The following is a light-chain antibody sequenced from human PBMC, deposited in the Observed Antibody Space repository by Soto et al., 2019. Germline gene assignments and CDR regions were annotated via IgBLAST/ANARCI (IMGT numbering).Light chain of an antibody. CDR1: SSGVGEYKY. Sequence: QSALTQPASVSGSPGQSITISCTESSSGVGEYKYVSWYQQHPGTAPRLIIYDVGNRPSGVSNRFSGSKSGSTASLTISGLQAEDEADYYCSAYTTSIALYVFGAGTKVTVL. V-gene: IGLV2-14*03. J-gene: IGLJ1*01. CDR3: SAYTTSIALYV. CDR2: DVG.